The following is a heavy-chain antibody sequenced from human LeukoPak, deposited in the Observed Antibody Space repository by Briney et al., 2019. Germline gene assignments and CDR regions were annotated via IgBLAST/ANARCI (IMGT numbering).Heavy chain of an antibody. J-gene: IGHJ4*02. CDR3: VRDPGAATFDY. CDR2: INVKNGNT. V-gene: IGHV1-18*01. CDR1: GYTFTRYD. Sequence: ASVKVPCKTSGYTFTRYDITWVRQAPGQGPEWMGGINVKNGNTNYAQKLRGRVTLSRDTSTSTAYMELRSLTSDDTAVYYCVRDPGAATFDYWGQGTLVTVSP. D-gene: IGHD2-15*01.